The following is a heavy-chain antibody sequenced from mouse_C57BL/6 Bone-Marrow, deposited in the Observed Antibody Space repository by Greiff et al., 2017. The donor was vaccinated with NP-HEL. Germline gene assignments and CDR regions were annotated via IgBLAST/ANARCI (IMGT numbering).Heavy chain of an antibody. V-gene: IGHV14-4*01. CDR2: IDPENGDT. CDR1: GFNIKDDY. J-gene: IGHJ2*01. Sequence: VQLQQSGAELVRPGASVKLSCTASGFNIKDDYMHWVKQRPEQGLEWIGWIDPENGDTEYASKFQGKATITADTSSNTAYLQLSSLTSEDTAVYYCTSYYYGSFDYWGQVTTLTVSS. CDR3: TSYYYGSFDY. D-gene: IGHD1-1*01.